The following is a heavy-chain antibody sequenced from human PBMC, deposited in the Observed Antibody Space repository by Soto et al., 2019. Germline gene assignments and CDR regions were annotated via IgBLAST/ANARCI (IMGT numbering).Heavy chain of an antibody. Sequence: GGSLRLSCVVSVFPFGANAMSWVRQAPGKGLEWVSGLSNTGRRTSYADSVKGRFNISRDNSENTVYLQMNSLRVEDTAVYYCATEMGATQGPFDNWGQGTLVTVSS. CDR1: VFPFGANA. J-gene: IGHJ4*02. CDR3: ATEMGATQGPFDN. CDR2: LSNTGRRT. V-gene: IGHV3-23*01. D-gene: IGHD1-26*01.